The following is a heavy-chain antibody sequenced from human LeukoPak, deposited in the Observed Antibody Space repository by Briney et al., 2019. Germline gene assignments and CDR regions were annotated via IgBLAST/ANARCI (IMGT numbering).Heavy chain of an antibody. Sequence: ASVKVSCKASGYTFTGYYMHWVRQAPGQGLEWMGRINPNSGGTNYAQKFQGRVTITTDESTSTAYMELSSLRSEDTAVYYCARAAVGYCSGGSCYEVGYFDYWGQGTLVTVSS. V-gene: IGHV1-2*06. J-gene: IGHJ4*02. CDR1: GYTFTGYY. CDR2: INPNSGGT. D-gene: IGHD2-15*01. CDR3: ARAAVGYCSGGSCYEVGYFDY.